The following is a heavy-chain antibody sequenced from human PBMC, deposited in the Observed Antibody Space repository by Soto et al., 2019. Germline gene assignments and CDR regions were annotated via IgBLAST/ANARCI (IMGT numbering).Heavy chain of an antibody. J-gene: IGHJ3*02. Sequence: ASVNVSCKFSGYTLTELSIHWGRQAPGKGLEWMGGFDPEDGETIYAQKFQGRVTMTEDTSTDTAYMELSSLRSEDTAVYYCATAYGDYPNGAFDIWGQGTMVTVSS. V-gene: IGHV1-24*01. CDR2: FDPEDGET. CDR1: GYTLTELS. D-gene: IGHD4-17*01. CDR3: ATAYGDYPNGAFDI.